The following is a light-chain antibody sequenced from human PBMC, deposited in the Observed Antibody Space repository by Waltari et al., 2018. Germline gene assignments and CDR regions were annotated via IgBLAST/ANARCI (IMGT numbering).Light chain of an antibody. CDR2: GAS. V-gene: IGKV3-15*01. J-gene: IGKJ2*01. CDR3: QQYNHGYT. Sequence: EIVMTQSPATLSVSPGERVALSCRASQSVSNNLVWYQHRPAQAPRPLIYGASTRATGIPARFTGSGSGTEFTLTISSLQSEDFAVYYCQQYNHGYTFAQGTKLEIK. CDR1: QSVSNN.